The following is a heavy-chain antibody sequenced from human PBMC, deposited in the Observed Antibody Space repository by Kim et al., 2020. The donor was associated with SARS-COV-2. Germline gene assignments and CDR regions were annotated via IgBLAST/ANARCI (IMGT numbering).Heavy chain of an antibody. D-gene: IGHD2-15*01. CDR1: GGSISSSSYY. J-gene: IGHJ6*04. CDR3: ARHFATPV. CDR2: IYYSGST. V-gene: IGHV4-39*01. Sequence: SETLFLTCTVSGGSISSSSYYWGWIRQPPGKGLEWIGSIYYSGSTYYNPSLKSRVTISVDTSKNQFSLKLSSVTAADTAVYYCARHFATPVWGKGTTVTVSS.